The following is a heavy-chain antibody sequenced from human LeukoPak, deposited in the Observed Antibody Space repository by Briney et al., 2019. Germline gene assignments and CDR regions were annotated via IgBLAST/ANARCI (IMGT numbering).Heavy chain of an antibody. J-gene: IGHJ6*02. CDR3: AREKRYSGYDGVYGMDV. CDR1: GGSFSGYY. V-gene: IGHV4-59*01. CDR2: IYYSGST. Sequence: PSETLSLTCAVYGGSFSGYYWSWIRQPPGKGLEWIGYIYYSGSTNYNPSLKSRVTISVDTSKNQFSLKLSSVTAADTAVYYCAREKRYSGYDGVYGMDVWGQGTTVTVSS. D-gene: IGHD5-12*01.